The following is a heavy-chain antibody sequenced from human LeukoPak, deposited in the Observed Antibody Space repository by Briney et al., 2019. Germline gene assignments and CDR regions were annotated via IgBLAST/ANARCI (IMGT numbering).Heavy chain of an antibody. CDR3: AREGGHGGYFDH. V-gene: IGHV3-48*03. D-gene: IGHD6-13*01. Sequence: GGSLRLSCAASGFTFSSHEMNWVRQAPGKGLEWVSYISSDSTIHYADSVKGRFTIPRDNAKNSLYLQMKSLRAEDTALYYCAREGGHGGYFDHWGQGTLVTVSS. CDR1: GFTFSSHE. CDR2: ISSDSTI. J-gene: IGHJ4*02.